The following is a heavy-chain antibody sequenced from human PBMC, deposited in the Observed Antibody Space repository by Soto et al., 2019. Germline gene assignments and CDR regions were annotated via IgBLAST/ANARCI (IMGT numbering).Heavy chain of an antibody. CDR2: IYYSGST. D-gene: IGHD5-12*01. V-gene: IGHV4-59*01. Sequence: LSETLSLTCTVSGGSIRSYYWNWIRQPPGKGLEWIGYIYYSGSTNYSPSLKSRVTISVDTSKNQFSLKLSSVTAADTAIYYCARVGYGVNILDYWGQGTLVT. J-gene: IGHJ4*02. CDR1: GGSIRSYY. CDR3: ARVGYGVNILDY.